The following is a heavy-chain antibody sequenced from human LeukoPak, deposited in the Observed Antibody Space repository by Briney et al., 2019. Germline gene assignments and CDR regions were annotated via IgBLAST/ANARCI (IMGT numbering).Heavy chain of an antibody. CDR2: FDSEDGET. J-gene: IGHJ6*02. CDR3: ATVLYGSGSRGTSYYYGMDV. CDR1: GITLTELS. Sequence: ASVKVSCKVSGITLTELSIHWVRQAPGKGLEWLGGFDSEDGETTYAQNFQGRVTMTEDTSTDTAYLELSSLRSEDTAVYYRATVLYGSGSRGTSYYYGMDVWGQGTTVTISS. V-gene: IGHV1-24*01. D-gene: IGHD3-10*01.